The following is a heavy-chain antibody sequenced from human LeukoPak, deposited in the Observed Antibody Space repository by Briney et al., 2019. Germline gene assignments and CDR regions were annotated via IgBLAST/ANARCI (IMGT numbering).Heavy chain of an antibody. D-gene: IGHD3-9*01. CDR3: ARALYDILTEAQMDV. CDR1: GFTFSSYS. V-gene: IGHV3-48*01. CDR2: ISSSSSTI. J-gene: IGHJ6*02. Sequence: PGGSLRLSCAASGFTFSSYSMNWVRQAPGKGLEWVSYISSSSSTIYYADSVKGRFTISRDNAKNSLYLQMNSLRAEDTAVYYCARALYDILTEAQMDVWGQGTTVTVSS.